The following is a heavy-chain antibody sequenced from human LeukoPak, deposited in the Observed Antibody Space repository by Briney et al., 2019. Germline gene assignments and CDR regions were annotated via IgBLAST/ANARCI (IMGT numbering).Heavy chain of an antibody. J-gene: IGHJ4*02. CDR2: IYYSGST. CDR1: GGSISSSSYY. D-gene: IGHD5-12*01. Sequence: SETLSLTCTVSGGSISSSSYYWGWIRQPPGKGLEWIGSIYYSGSTYYNPSLKSRVTISVDTSKNQFSLKLSSVTAADTAVYYCARGRRGYDRKASFFDYWGQGTLVTVSS. V-gene: IGHV4-39*07. CDR3: ARGRRGYDRKASFFDY.